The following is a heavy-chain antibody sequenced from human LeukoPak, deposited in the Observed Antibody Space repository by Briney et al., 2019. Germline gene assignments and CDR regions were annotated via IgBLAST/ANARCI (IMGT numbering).Heavy chain of an antibody. V-gene: IGHV4-59*01. CDR1: GGSINNYF. D-gene: IGHD7-27*01. CDR3: ARSLTNWGSFNAFDI. Sequence: SETLSLTCSVSGGSINNYFWSWIRQPPGKGLEWIGYVYSSGNTHYSPSLKGRLNILVDTSNNQFSLQLNSETAADTAVYYCARSLTNWGSFNAFDIWGQGTMVTVSS. J-gene: IGHJ3*02. CDR2: VYSSGNT.